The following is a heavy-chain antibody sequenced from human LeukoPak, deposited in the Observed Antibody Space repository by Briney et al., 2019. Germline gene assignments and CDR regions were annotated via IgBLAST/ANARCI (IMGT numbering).Heavy chain of an antibody. J-gene: IGHJ6*02. CDR1: GFTVSNNY. CDR3: AGFSHKGV. V-gene: IGHV3-66*01. CDR2: IYSGGST. Sequence: HPGGSLRLSCAASGFTVSNNYMSWVRQAPGKGLEWVALIYSGGSTYYADFVKGRFTISRDNSKNTLYLQMSSLRAEDTAVYYCAGFSHKGVWGQGTTVTVSS.